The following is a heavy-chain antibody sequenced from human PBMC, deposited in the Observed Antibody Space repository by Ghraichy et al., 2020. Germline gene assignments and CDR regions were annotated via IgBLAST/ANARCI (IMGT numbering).Heavy chain of an antibody. CDR2: IYDRGNT. D-gene: IGHD6-13*01. Sequence: SETLSLTCTVSGGSITSYYWTWIRQPAGKGLDWIGRIYDRGNTDYNPSLKSRVTMSVDTSKNQFSLKLSSITDADTAVYYCAGSYSGSGADVFDVWGQGTILTVSS. CDR3: AGSYSGSGADVFDV. V-gene: IGHV4-4*07. J-gene: IGHJ3*01. CDR1: GGSITSYY.